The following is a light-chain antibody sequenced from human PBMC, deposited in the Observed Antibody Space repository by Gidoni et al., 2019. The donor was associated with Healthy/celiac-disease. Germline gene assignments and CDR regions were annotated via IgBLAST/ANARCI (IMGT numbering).Light chain of an antibody. CDR1: QDISNY. J-gene: IGKJ2*01. CDR3: QQYDNLPLAYT. V-gene: IGKV1-33*01. Sequence: DIQMTQSPSSLSASVGDRVTITCQASQDISNYLNWYQQKPGKAPKLLIYDASNLETGVPSRFSGSGSGTDFTFTISSLQPEDIATYYCQQYDNLPLAYTCGQGTKLEIK. CDR2: DAS.